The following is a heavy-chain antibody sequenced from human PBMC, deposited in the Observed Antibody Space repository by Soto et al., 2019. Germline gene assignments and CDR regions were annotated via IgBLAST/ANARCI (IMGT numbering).Heavy chain of an antibody. CDR2: IKGDGSLI. V-gene: IGHV3-7*01. CDR1: GFTFSSHW. D-gene: IGHD3-10*01. CDR3: GSGSGPDYYYYGMHV. J-gene: IGHJ6*02. Sequence: GGSLRLSCAAFGFTFSSHWMSWVRQAPGKGLEWVANIKGDGSLIHYVDSVKGRFTISRDNAKNSVFLQMNSLRAEDTAVYYYGSGSGPDYYYYGMHVWGQGTTVTVS.